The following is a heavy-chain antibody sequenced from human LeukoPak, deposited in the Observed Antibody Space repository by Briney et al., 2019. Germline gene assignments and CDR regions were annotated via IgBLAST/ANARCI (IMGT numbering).Heavy chain of an antibody. Sequence: GGSLRLSCAASGFTFSSYGMHWVRQAPGKGLEWVAVIWYDGSNKYYADSVKGRFTISRDNSKNTLYLQMNSLRAEHTAVYYCAKGQGEDSGYDPGFDPWGQGTLVTVSS. CDR3: AKGQGEDSGYDPGFDP. CDR2: IWYDGSNK. J-gene: IGHJ5*02. D-gene: IGHD5-12*01. CDR1: GFTFSSYG. V-gene: IGHV3-33*06.